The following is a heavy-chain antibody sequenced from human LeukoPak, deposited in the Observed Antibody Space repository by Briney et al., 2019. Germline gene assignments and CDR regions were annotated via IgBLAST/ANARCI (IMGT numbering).Heavy chain of an antibody. CDR2: ISSSSTYT. J-gene: IGHJ4*02. V-gene: IGHV3-11*03. Sequence: GGSLRLSCAASGFTFSDYYMSWIRQAPGQGLEWLSYISSSSTYTNYADSVKGRFSISRDNAKNSVYLQMNSLRAEDTAVYYCAKGYSYGHFWGQGTLVTVSS. CDR3: AKGYSYGHF. D-gene: IGHD5-18*01. CDR1: GFTFSDYY.